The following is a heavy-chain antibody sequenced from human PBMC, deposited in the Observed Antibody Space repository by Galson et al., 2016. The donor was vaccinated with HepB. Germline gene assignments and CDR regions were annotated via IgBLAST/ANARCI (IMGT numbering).Heavy chain of an antibody. J-gene: IGHJ6*02. D-gene: IGHD5-18*01. CDR1: GFTFTSYA. Sequence: SLRLSCAASGFTFTSYAMHWARQAPGKGLEWVAVISYDGSDKFYADSVKGRFTISRDNAKNSLYLQMNSLRDEDTAVYYCASALGIHDYYGMDVWGQGTTVTVSS. V-gene: IGHV3-30-3*01. CDR2: ISYDGSDK. CDR3: ASALGIHDYYGMDV.